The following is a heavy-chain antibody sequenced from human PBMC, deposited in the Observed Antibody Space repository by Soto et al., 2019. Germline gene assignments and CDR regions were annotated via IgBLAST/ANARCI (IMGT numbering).Heavy chain of an antibody. Sequence: QVQLQESGPGLVKPSQTLSLTCTVSGGSISSGDYYWSWIRQPPGKGLEWIGYIYYSGSTYYNPSLKSRVPISVDTSKHQFSLRLSSVTAADTAVYYCARGIDTGGYCTNGVCYMDLVGMDVWGQGTTVTVSS. V-gene: IGHV4-30-4*01. CDR3: ARGIDTGGYCTNGVCYMDLVGMDV. J-gene: IGHJ6*02. CDR1: GGSISSGDYY. CDR2: IYYSGST. D-gene: IGHD2-8*01.